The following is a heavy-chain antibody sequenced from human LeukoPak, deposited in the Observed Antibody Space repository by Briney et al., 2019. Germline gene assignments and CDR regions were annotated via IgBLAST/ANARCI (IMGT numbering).Heavy chain of an antibody. J-gene: IGHJ5*02. CDR1: GFTFSSYW. Sequence: PGGSLRLSCAAYGFTFSSYWMSWVRQAPRKGLEWVANIRQDGSEKYYVDSVKGRFTISRDNAKNSLYLQMNSLRAEDTAVYYCARVSSSWLYNWFDPWGQGTLVTVSS. CDR2: IRQDGSEK. V-gene: IGHV3-7*01. D-gene: IGHD6-13*01. CDR3: ARVSSSWLYNWFDP.